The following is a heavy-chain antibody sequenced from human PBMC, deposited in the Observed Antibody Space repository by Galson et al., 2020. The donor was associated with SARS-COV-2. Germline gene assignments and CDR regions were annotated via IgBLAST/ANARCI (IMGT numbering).Heavy chain of an antibody. CDR2: TNTKGTST. CDR3: ARHSSLDM. D-gene: IGHD1-26*01. Sequence: SMTPSSLPFKSISTLYSTDCVSPVPRNGLVWDASTNTKGTSTNYADSVRGRFTLSRDNAKDTPFLQMNSLRVDDAAVYFCARHSSLDMWGQGTMVTVSS. CDR1: KSISTLYS. V-gene: IGHV3-74*01. J-gene: IGHJ3*02.